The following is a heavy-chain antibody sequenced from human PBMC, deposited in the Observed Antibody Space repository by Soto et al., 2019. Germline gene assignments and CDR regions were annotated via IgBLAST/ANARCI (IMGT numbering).Heavy chain of an antibody. CDR3: AKDTAYAMDV. D-gene: IGHD2-15*01. CDR2: INSDGSGT. Sequence: EVQLVESGGGLVQPGGSLRLSCAASGFDFSNSWIHWVRQGPGKGLVWVSHINSDGSGTTYADSVKGRFTISRDNAKNTVYLRMNSLRAEDTAVYYCAKDTAYAMDVWGQGTTVTVSS. CDR1: GFDFSNSW. J-gene: IGHJ6*02. V-gene: IGHV3-74*01.